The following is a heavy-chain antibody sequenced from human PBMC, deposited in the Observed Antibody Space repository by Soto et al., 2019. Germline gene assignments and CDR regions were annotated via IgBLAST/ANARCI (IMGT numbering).Heavy chain of an antibody. D-gene: IGHD2-2*01. Sequence: PGGSLSLSCAASGFTVSSNYMSWVRQAPGKGLEWVSVIYSGGSTYYADSVKGRFTISRHNSKNTLYLQMNSLRAEDTAVYYCATVVPAASTDAFDIWGQGTMVTVSS. CDR2: IYSGGST. V-gene: IGHV3-53*04. CDR3: ATVVPAASTDAFDI. J-gene: IGHJ3*02. CDR1: GFTVSSNY.